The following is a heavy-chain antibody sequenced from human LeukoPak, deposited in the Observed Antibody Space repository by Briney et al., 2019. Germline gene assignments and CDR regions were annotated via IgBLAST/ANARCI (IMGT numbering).Heavy chain of an antibody. D-gene: IGHD1-1*01. CDR3: AKDSGSAFDY. Sequence: GTSLRLSCAASGFTFSSYGMHWVRQAPGKGLEWVAVISYDGSNKYYADSVKGRFTISRDNSKNTLYLQMNSLRAEDTAVYYCAKDSGSAFDYWGQGTLVTVSS. CDR1: GFTFSSYG. V-gene: IGHV3-30*18. J-gene: IGHJ4*02. CDR2: ISYDGSNK.